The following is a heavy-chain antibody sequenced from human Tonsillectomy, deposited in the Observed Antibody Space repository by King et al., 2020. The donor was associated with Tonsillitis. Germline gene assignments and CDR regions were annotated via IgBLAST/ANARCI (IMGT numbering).Heavy chain of an antibody. CDR3: ARDHHYYDSSGYYLDS. Sequence: VQLVESGGGLVKPGGSLRLSVAASGLTFSDYYMSWIRQPPGKGLEWVSYIIIIGSTIYYADSVKGRFTISRDNAKNSLYLQMNSLRAEDTAVYYCARDHHYYDSSGYYLDSWGQGTLVTVSS. J-gene: IGHJ4*02. V-gene: IGHV3-11*01. CDR1: GLTFSDYY. CDR2: IIIIGSTI. D-gene: IGHD3-22*01.